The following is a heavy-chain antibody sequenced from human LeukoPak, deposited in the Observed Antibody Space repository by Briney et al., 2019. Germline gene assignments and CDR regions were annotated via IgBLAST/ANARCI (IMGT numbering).Heavy chain of an antibody. CDR3: ARSTSTYYYLDY. D-gene: IGHD2-2*01. CDR2: INPKSGGA. V-gene: IGHV1-2*06. CDR1: GYSFTDYY. Sequence: GASVKVSCKASGYSFTDYYIHWVRQAPGQGLEWMGRINPKSGGATYAQMIRGRVSMTTDTFISTAYMELNRLSSDDTAVYFCARSTSTYYYLDYWGHGSLVAVSS. J-gene: IGHJ4*01.